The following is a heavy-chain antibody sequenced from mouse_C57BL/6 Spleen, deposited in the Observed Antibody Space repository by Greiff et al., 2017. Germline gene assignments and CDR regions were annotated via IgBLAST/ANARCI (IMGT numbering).Heavy chain of an antibody. J-gene: IGHJ3*01. D-gene: IGHD2-2*01. CDR3: ARWTEGYDSWVAY. Sequence: VQLQQSGAELARPGASVKMSCKASGYTFTSYTMHWVKQRPGQGLEWIGYINPSSGYTKYNQKFKDKATLTADKSSSTAYMQLSSLTSEDSAVYYCARWTEGYDSWVAYWGQGTLVTVAA. V-gene: IGHV1-4*01. CDR1: GYTFTSYT. CDR2: INPSSGYT.